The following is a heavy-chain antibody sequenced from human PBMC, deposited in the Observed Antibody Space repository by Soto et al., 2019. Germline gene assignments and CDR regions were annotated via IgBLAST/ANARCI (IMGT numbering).Heavy chain of an antibody. CDR1: GFTFSSYA. J-gene: IGHJ4*02. CDR3: ARVLMDIVATIFDY. D-gene: IGHD5-12*01. V-gene: IGHV3-30-3*01. CDR2: ISYDGSNK. Sequence: QVQLVESGGGVVQPGRSLRLSCAASGFTFSSYAMHWVRQAPGKGLEWVAVISYDGSNKYYADSVKGRFTISRDNSKNTLYLQMNSLRAEDTAVYYCARVLMDIVATIFDYWGQGTLVTVSS.